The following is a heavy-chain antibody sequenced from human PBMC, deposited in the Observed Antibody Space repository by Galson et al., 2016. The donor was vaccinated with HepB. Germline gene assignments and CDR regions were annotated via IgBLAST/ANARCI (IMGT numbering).Heavy chain of an antibody. V-gene: IGHV4-59*01. Sequence: SETLSLTCTVSGASISNYYWSWIRQPPGKGLEWIGDIFNSGNTTSNPSPKSRVTILVDTSKNQFSLRLNSVTTADTAVYYCARLLTSWYPEGPGDWFDPWGQGTLVTVSS. CDR2: IFNSGNT. CDR3: ARLLTSWYPEGPGDWFDP. CDR1: GASISNYY. J-gene: IGHJ5*02. D-gene: IGHD2-2*01.